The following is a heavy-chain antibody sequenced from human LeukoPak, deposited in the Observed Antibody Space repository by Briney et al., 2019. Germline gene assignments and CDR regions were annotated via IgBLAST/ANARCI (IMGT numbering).Heavy chain of an antibody. CDR2: IYYSGST. D-gene: IGHD3-3*01. CDR3: ARHLPPYLDDFWSGYFDY. CDR1: GGSIGSYY. J-gene: IGHJ4*02. V-gene: IGHV4-59*08. Sequence: SETLSLTCTVSGGSIGSYYWSWIRQPPGKGLEWIGYIYYSGSTNYNPSLKSRVTISVDTSKNQFSLKLSSVTAADTAGYYCARHLPPYLDDFWSGYFDYWGQGTLVTVSS.